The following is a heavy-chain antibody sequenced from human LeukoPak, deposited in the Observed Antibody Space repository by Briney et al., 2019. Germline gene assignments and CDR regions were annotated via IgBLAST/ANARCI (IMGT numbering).Heavy chain of an antibody. V-gene: IGHV4-4*07. CDR2: IYANGRT. CDR3: AKGGIAAEDYGMDA. CDR1: GGSISSYY. Sequence: PETLSLTCTVSGGSISSYYWSWIRQPAGKGLEWIGRIYANGRTNYNPSLKSRVTMSVDTSKNQFSLKVTSVTAADTAVYYCAKGGIAAEDYGMDAWGQGTTVIVSS. D-gene: IGHD6-13*01. J-gene: IGHJ6*02.